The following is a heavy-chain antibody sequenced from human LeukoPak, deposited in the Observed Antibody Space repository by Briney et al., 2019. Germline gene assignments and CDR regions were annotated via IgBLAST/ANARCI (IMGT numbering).Heavy chain of an antibody. J-gene: IGHJ6*02. CDR1: GFSFSSYS. CDR2: ISHTGSTM. D-gene: IGHD3-10*01. V-gene: IGHV3-48*04. CDR3: AIPPLSGTGSSRPLAEMDV. Sequence: PGGSLRLSCAASGFSFSSYSMNWVRQAPGKGLEWVSYISHTGSTMSYADSVKGRFTISRDNARNSLYLQMNSLRAEDTAVYYCAIPPLSGTGSSRPLAEMDVWGQGTTATVSS.